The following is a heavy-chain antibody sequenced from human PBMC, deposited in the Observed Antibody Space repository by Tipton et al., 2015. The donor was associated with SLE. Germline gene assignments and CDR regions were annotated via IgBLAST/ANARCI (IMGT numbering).Heavy chain of an antibody. CDR3: ARGYLGWFDP. D-gene: IGHD3-9*01. CDR2: IYYSGST. Sequence: TLSLTCTVSGVSISSYYWSWIRQPPGKGLEWIGYIYYSGSTNYNPSLKSRVTISVDTSKNQFSLKLSSVTAADTAVYYCARGYLGWFDPWGQGTLVTVSS. V-gene: IGHV4-59*12. CDR1: GVSISSYY. J-gene: IGHJ5*02.